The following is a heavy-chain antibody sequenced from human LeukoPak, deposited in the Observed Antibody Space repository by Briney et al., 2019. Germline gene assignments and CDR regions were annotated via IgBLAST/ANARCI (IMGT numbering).Heavy chain of an antibody. J-gene: IGHJ3*02. CDR2: ISAYNGNT. D-gene: IGHD2-2*01. V-gene: IGHV1-18*01. Sequence: ASVKVSCKASGYTFTSYGISWVRQAPGQGLEWMDWISAYNGNTNYAQKLQGRVTMTTDTSTSTAYMELRSLRSDDTAVYYCARGARLPKRYCSSTSCYWALDAFDIWGQGTMVTVSS. CDR1: GYTFTSYG. CDR3: ARGARLPKRYCSSTSCYWALDAFDI.